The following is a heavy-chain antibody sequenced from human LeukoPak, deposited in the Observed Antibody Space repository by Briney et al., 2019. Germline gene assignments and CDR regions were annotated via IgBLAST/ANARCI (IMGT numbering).Heavy chain of an antibody. CDR1: GSTFTSYA. J-gene: IGHJ4*02. Sequence: GASLRLSCAASGSTFTSYAMSWARQPAGKWREWDSAMSGSGGSTYYADSVKGRCTISRDNSKNTLYLQMNSLRAEDTAVDYCAKFLLLVTITEFDYWGQGTLVTVSS. CDR2: MSGSGGST. V-gene: IGHV3-23*01. CDR3: AKFLLLVTITEFDY. D-gene: IGHD3-9*01.